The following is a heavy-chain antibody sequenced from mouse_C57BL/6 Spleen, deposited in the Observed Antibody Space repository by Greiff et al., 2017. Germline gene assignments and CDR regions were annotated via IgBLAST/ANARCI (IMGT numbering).Heavy chain of an antibody. CDR1: GFSLTSYG. D-gene: IGHD1-1*01. CDR2: ICRGGST. CDR3: AKKSYDYYAMDY. V-gene: IGHV2-5*01. J-gene: IGHJ4*01. Sequence: VQLQQSGPGLVQPSPCLSITCTVSGFSLTSYGVHWVRQSPGKGLEWLGVICRGGSTDYNAAFMSRLSITKDNSKSQVFFKMNSLQADDTAIYYCAKKSYDYYAMDYWGQGTSVTVSS.